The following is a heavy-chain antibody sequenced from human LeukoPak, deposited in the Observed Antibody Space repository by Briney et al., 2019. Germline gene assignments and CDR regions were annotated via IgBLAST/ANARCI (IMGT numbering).Heavy chain of an antibody. CDR2: IYYSGST. J-gene: IGHJ2*01. CDR1: GGSISSFY. D-gene: IGHD6-25*01. CDR3: ARQGGGFWYFDL. V-gene: IGHV4-59*08. Sequence: SETLSLTCTVSGGSISSFYWSWIRQPPGKGLEWVGYIYYSGSTNYNPSPKRRVTISVDTSKNQFSLKMSSVSAADTAVYYCARQGGGFWYFDLWGRGTLVTVSS.